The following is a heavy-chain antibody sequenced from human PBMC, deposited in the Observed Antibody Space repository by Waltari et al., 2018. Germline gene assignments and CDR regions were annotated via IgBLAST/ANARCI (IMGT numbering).Heavy chain of an antibody. CDR2: IKSDGSST. D-gene: IGHD2-15*01. CDR1: GFTFSSYA. Sequence: EVQLVESGGGLVQPGGSLRLSCAASGFTFSSYAMSWVRQAPGKGLVWVSRIKSDGSSTSYADSVKGRFTISRDNAKNTLYLQMNSLRVEDTAVYFCAKGVEYWGQGTLVTVSS. V-gene: IGHV3-74*02. J-gene: IGHJ4*02. CDR3: AKGVEY.